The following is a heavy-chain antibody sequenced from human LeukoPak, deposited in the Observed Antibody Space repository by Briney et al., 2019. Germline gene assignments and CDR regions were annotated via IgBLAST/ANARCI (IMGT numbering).Heavy chain of an antibody. V-gene: IGHV3-21*01. CDR3: AKDLSLADTYYYDSSGYLRGYYFDY. J-gene: IGHJ4*02. D-gene: IGHD3-22*01. CDR2: ISSSSSYI. Sequence: SGGSLRLSCAASGFTFSSYSMNWVRQAPGKGLEWVSSISSSSSYIYYADSVKGRFTISRDNSKNTLYLQLNSLRAEDTAVYYCAKDLSLADTYYYDSSGYLRGYYFDYWGQGTLVTVSS. CDR1: GFTFSSYS.